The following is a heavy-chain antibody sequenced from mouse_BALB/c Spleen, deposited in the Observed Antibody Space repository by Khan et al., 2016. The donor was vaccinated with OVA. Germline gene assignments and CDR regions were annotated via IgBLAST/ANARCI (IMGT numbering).Heavy chain of an antibody. Sequence: VQLQQSGAELVKAGASVKMSCKASGYTFTSYWMHWLKQRLGQGLEWFAETNPTNGRTYYNEKFKSKATLTVDKSSSTAYMLLSGPTFEDSAVYYCARIKKIVATYVDYWGQGTTLTVSS. CDR3: ARIKKIVATYVDY. J-gene: IGHJ2*01. CDR1: GYTFTSYW. D-gene: IGHD1-1*01. V-gene: IGHV1S81*02. CDR2: TNPTNGRT.